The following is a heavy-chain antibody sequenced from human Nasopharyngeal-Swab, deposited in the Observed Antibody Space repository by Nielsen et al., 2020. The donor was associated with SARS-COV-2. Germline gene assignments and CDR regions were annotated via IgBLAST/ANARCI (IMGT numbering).Heavy chain of an antibody. V-gene: IGHV4-38-2*02. J-gene: IGHJ4*02. CDR1: GFSITSGYS. CDR2: IFRSGDV. CDR3: ARLGYGDYEADY. Sequence: SETLSLTCTVSGFSITSGYSWGWIRQPPGKGPEYIGSIFRSGDVRYSPSLSSRVTMSVDTSKNQMSLRLRSATAADTAMYYCARLGYGDYEADYWGQGILVTVSS. D-gene: IGHD2-21*02.